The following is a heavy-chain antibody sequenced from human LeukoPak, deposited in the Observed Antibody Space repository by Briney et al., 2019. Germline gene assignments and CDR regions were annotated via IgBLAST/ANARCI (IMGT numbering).Heavy chain of an antibody. CDR2: IYYTGNT. CDR3: ARDRLPLQS. V-gene: IGHV4-59*01. CDR1: GYSISTCYC. D-gene: IGHD5/OR15-5a*01. J-gene: IGHJ5*02. Sequence: PSETLSLTCTVSGYSISTCYCWGWLRQPPGEGLEWIGYIYYTGNTNYNPSLKSRVTISVDTSKNQFSLKLSSVTAADTAVYYCARDRLPLQSWGQGTLVTVSS.